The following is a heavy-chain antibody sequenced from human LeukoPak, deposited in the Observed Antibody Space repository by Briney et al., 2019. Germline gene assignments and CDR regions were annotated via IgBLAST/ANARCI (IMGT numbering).Heavy chain of an antibody. Sequence: GGSLRLSCAASGLTFSSFSFNWVRQGPGKGLEWIATITGNGGTTFYADSVKGRSVVSRDNAKNTLYLQMNRQRVEDTAIYYCATRYFQDYSDFFVYWGQGTLVSVSS. D-gene: IGHD3/OR15-3a*01. CDR2: ITGNGGTT. CDR3: ATRYFQDYSDFFVY. V-gene: IGHV3-23*01. J-gene: IGHJ4*02. CDR1: GLTFSSFS.